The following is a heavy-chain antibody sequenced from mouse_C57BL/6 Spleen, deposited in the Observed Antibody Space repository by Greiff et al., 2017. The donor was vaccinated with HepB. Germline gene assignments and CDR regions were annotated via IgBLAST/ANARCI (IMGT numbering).Heavy chain of an antibody. D-gene: IGHD2-4*01. J-gene: IGHJ4*01. Sequence: DVQLVESGGGLVKPGGSLKLSCAASGFTFSDYGMHWVRQAPEKGLEWVAYISSGSSTIYYADTVKGRFTISRDNAKNTLFLQMTSLRSEDTAMYYCARGGLRGYYYAMDYWGQGTSVTVSS. V-gene: IGHV5-17*01. CDR3: ARGGLRGYYYAMDY. CDR2: ISSGSSTI. CDR1: GFTFSDYG.